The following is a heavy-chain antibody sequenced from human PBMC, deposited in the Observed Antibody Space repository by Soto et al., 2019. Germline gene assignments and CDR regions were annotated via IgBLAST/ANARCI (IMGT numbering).Heavy chain of an antibody. J-gene: IGHJ4*02. V-gene: IGHV3-11*05. CDR1: GFTFSDYF. CDR3: ARDNFYGSGTGDH. Sequence: GGSLRLSCAASGFTFSDYFMSWIRQAPGKGLEWISYMSGSGTYTNYAVSVRGRFTISRDNARNSLYLQMNSLTAEDTAVYYCARDNFYGSGTGDHWGQGTLVTVSS. CDR2: MSGSGTYT. D-gene: IGHD3-10*01.